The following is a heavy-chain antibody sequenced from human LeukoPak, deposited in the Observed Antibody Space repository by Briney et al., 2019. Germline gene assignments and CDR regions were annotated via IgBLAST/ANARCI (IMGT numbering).Heavy chain of an antibody. J-gene: IGHJ3*02. D-gene: IGHD3-9*01. CDR2: IKQDGSEK. V-gene: IGHV3-7*01. CDR1: GFTFSSYW. Sequence: GGSLRLSCAASGFTFSSYWMSWVRQAPGKGLEWVANIKQDGSEKYYVDSVKGRFTISRDNAKNSLYLQMNSLRAEDTAVYYCARAYYDILTGYYSDAFDIWGQGTMVTVSS. CDR3: ARAYYDILTGYYSDAFDI.